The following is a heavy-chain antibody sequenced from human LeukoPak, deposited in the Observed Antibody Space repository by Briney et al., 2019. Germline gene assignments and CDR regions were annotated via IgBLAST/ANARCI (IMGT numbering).Heavy chain of an antibody. CDR2: ISWNSGSI. CDR1: GFTFDDYA. CDR3: AKDTTSYLIDY. V-gene: IGHV3-9*01. D-gene: IGHD2/OR15-2a*01. Sequence: GRSLRLSCAASGFTFDDYAMHWVRQAPGKGLEWVSGISWNSGSIGYADSVKGRFTISRDNAKNSLYLQMNSLRAEDTAFYYCAKDTTSYLIDYWGQGTLVIVSS. J-gene: IGHJ4*02.